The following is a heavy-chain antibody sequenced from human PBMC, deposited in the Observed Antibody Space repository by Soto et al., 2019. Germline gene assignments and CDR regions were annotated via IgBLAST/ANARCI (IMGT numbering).Heavy chain of an antibody. V-gene: IGHV1-69*01. Sequence: QVQLVQSGAEVKKPGSSVKVSCKASGGTFSSYAISWVRQSPGQGLEWMGGIIPIFGTANYAQKFQGRVTITADEYTSTAYMELSSLRSDDTAVYYCARDSAIFGVVRDLSVDYWGQGTLVTVSA. J-gene: IGHJ4*02. CDR2: IIPIFGTA. D-gene: IGHD3-3*01. CDR3: ARDSAIFGVVRDLSVDY. CDR1: GGTFSSYA.